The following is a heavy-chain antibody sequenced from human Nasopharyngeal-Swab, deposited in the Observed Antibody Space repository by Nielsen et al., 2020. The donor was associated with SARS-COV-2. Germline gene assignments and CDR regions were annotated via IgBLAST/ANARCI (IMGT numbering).Heavy chain of an antibody. V-gene: IGHV3-7*03. CDR3: ARLPRNNWRLDS. CDR1: GFTFSSYW. CDR2: IKQDGGEK. Sequence: GESLKISCAASGFTFSSYWMSWVRQAPGKGLEWVANIKQDGGEKNYVDSVKGRFTISRDNIKNSLYLQMNSLRVEDTAVYFCARLPRNNWRLDSWGQGILVTVSS. D-gene: IGHD1-20*01. J-gene: IGHJ4*02.